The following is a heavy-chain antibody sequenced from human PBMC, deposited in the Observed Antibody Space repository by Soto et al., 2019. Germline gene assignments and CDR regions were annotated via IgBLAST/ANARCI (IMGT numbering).Heavy chain of an antibody. CDR3: TRYCSGDCSLRWFDP. D-gene: IGHD2-21*02. CDR2: ISYDGSNK. Sequence: GGSLRLSCAASGFTFSSYGMHWVRQAPGKGLEWVAVISYDGSNKYYADSVKGRFTISRDNSKNTLYLQMNSLGAEDTAVYRCTRYCSGDCSLRWFDPWGQGTLVTVSS. J-gene: IGHJ5*02. V-gene: IGHV3-30*03. CDR1: GFTFSSYG.